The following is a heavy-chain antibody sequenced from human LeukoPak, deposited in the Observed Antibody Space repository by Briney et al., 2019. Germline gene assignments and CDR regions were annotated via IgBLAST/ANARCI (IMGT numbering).Heavy chain of an antibody. CDR1: GGTFSSYA. CDR3: ARWFGEFHAFDI. D-gene: IGHD3-10*01. J-gene: IGHJ3*02. CDR2: IIPIFGTA. V-gene: IGHV1-69*05. Sequence: SVKVSCKASGGTFSSYAISWVRQAPGQGLEWMGGIIPIFGTANYAQKFQGRVTITTDESTSTAYMELSSLRSEDTAVYYCARWFGEFHAFDIWGQGTMVTVSS.